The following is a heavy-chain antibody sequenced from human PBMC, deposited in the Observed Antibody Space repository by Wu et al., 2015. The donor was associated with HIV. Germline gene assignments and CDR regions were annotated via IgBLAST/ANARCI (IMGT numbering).Heavy chain of an antibody. V-gene: IGHV1-69*13. CDR2: IIPIFGTA. D-gene: IGHD2/OR15-2a*01. CDR3: ARGRFPNDAFDI. Sequence: QVQLVQSGAEVQKPGSSVRVSCKTSGDTFNNNAISWVRQAPGQGLEWMGGIIPIFGTANYPQKFQGRVTITADESTNTAYMELSSLRSEDTAVYYCARGRFPNDAFDIWGQGTMVTVSS. J-gene: IGHJ3*02. CDR1: GDTFNNNA.